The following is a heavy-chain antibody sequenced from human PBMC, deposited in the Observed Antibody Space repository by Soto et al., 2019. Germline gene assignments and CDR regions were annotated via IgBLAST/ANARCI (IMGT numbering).Heavy chain of an antibody. CDR1: GYTFISYG. Sequence: QVQLVQSGAEVKKPGASVKVSCKASGYTFISYGFNWVRQAPGQGLEWMGWISAYNGNTNYAQNFQGRVTMTTDTSTNTAYMELRSLRSDDTAVYYCARVDCSGGSCYLGGFGYWGQGTLVTVSS. CDR2: ISAYNGNT. V-gene: IGHV1-18*01. CDR3: ARVDCSGGSCYLGGFGY. D-gene: IGHD2-15*01. J-gene: IGHJ4*02.